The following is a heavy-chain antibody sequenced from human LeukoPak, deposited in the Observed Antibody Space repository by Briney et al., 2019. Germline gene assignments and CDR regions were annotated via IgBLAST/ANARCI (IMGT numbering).Heavy chain of an antibody. D-gene: IGHD1-26*01. Sequence: ASGKVSCKASGYSFSTYGITWVRQAPGQGLEEVGWISAYNGNTNYAQKLQGRVTMPTDTSTNTAYMELRSLRSDDTAVYYCARGSRWEHLDYWGQGTLVTVSP. CDR1: GYSFSTYG. CDR2: ISAYNGNT. V-gene: IGHV1-18*01. CDR3: ARGSRWEHLDY. J-gene: IGHJ4*02.